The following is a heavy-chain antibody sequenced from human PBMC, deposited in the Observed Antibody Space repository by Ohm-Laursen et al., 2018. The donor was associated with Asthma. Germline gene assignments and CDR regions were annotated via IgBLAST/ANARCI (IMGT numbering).Heavy chain of an antibody. D-gene: IGHD3-10*01. CDR1: GFTFSSYS. CDR2: TSSSSSTI. V-gene: IGHV3-48*01. J-gene: IGHJ4*02. CDR3: ARDHYYSSGTYFDY. Sequence: SLRLSCSASGFTFSSYSMNWVRQAPGKGLEWVSYTSSSSSTIYYADSVKGRFTISRDNAKNSLYLQMNSLRAEDTAVYYCARDHYYSSGTYFDYWGQGTLVTVSS.